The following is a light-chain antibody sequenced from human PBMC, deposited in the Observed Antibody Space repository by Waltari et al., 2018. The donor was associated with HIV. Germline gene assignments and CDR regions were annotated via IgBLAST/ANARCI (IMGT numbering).Light chain of an antibody. J-gene: IGLJ2*01. CDR1: SSNIGSHY. Sequence: QSVLTQPPSASETPGQRVTISCSGSSSNIGSHYVYWYQHLPGTAPKLLIYRNNQRPSGVPDRFSGSKSGTSASLAISGLRSEDEADYYCAAWTDSLTAVVFGGGTKLSVL. V-gene: IGLV1-47*01. CDR3: AAWTDSLTAVV. CDR2: RNN.